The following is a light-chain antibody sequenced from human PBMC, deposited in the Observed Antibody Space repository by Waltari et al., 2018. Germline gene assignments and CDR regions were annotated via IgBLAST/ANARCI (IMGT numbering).Light chain of an antibody. CDR1: RDINNY. Sequence: DIQMTQSPSSLSASVGDRVTITCQASRDINNYLNWYQQKPGKAPKLLIYDASTLETGVPSRFSGSGSGTDFSLTISSLQPEDFATYYCQQSYTTAYTFGQGTKLEIK. V-gene: IGKV1-39*01. CDR2: DAS. J-gene: IGKJ2*01. CDR3: QQSYTTAYT.